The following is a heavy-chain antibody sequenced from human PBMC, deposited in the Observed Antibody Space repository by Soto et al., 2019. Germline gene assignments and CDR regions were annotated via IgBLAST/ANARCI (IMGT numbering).Heavy chain of an antibody. CDR2: MSYDGSNE. J-gene: IGHJ4*02. CDR1: GFTFSHYA. D-gene: IGHD1-26*01. Sequence: QVQLVESGGGVVQPGRSLRLSCAASGFTFSHYAMHWVRQAPGKGLEWVALMSYDGSNEYYAYSVKGRVTISRDNSKNTLYLKMNSLRAEETAVYYCAKDGSHNFDYWGQGTLVTVSS. CDR3: AKDGSHNFDY. V-gene: IGHV3-30*18.